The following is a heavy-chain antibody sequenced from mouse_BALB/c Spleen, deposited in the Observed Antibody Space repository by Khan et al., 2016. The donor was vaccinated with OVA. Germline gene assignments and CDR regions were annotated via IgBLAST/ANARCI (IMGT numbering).Heavy chain of an antibody. CDR2: INPSNDGT. Sequence: QVQLQQSGAELVKPGASVKLSCKASGYTFSSYYMYWVKQRPGQGLEWIGGINPSNDGTNFNEQFKTKATLTVDKSSSTAYMQLSCLTSEDSAVYYCTRSGYANPFAFWGQGTLVTVSS. D-gene: IGHD2-10*02. J-gene: IGHJ3*01. CDR1: GYTFSSYY. V-gene: IGHV1S81*02. CDR3: TRSGYANPFAF.